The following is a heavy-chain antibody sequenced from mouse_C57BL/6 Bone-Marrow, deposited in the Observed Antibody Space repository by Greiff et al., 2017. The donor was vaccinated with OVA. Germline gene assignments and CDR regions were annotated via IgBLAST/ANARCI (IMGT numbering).Heavy chain of an antibody. V-gene: IGHV5-4*01. CDR3: ARGLGRAMDY. Sequence: EVQVVESGGGLVKPGGSLKLSCAASGFTFSSYAMSWVRQTPEKRLEWVATISDGGSYTYYPDNVKGRFTISRDNAKNNLYLQMSHLKSEDTAMYYCARGLGRAMDYWGQGTSVTVSS. CDR2: ISDGGSYT. J-gene: IGHJ4*01. CDR1: GFTFSSYA. D-gene: IGHD4-1*01.